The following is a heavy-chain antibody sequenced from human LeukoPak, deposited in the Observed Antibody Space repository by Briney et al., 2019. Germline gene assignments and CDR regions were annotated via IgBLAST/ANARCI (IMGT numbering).Heavy chain of an antibody. V-gene: IGHV3-30*02. D-gene: IGHD6-25*01. CDR1: GFTFEDYA. J-gene: IGHJ4*02. Sequence: GGSLRLSCAASGFTFEDYAMHWVRQAPGKGLDWVALIRRDGSHKYYAHSIKGRFTISRDNSKNTLYLQMSSLRAEDTAVYYCAKSSIMFAAGRLGSIDFWGQGTLVTVSS. CDR2: IRRDGSHK. CDR3: AKSSIMFAAGRLGSIDF.